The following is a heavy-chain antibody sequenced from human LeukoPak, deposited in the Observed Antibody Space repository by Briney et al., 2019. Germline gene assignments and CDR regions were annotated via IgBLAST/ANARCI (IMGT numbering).Heavy chain of an antibody. CDR1: GYTFTDYY. J-gene: IGHJ4*02. CDR3: AGSLGYCTSNVCYLKY. CDR2: INPNSGGT. V-gene: IGHV1-2*02. Sequence: GASVKVSCKASGYTFTDYYMHWVRQAPGQGLEWMGWINPNSGGTNYAQKFQGRVTMTRDTSISTAYMELSRLRSDDTAVYYCAGSLGYCTSNVCYLKYWGQGTLVTVSS. D-gene: IGHD2-8*01.